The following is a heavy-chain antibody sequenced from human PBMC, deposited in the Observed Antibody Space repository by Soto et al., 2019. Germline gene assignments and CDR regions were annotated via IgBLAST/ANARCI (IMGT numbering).Heavy chain of an antibody. J-gene: IGHJ6*03. CDR1: GGSISSYY. CDR2: IYYSGST. CDR3: ARVDYDYYYMDV. Sequence: ETLSLTCTVSGGSISSYYWSWIRQSPGKGLEWIGYIYYSGSTNYNPSLKSRVTISVDTSKNQFPLKLSSVPAADTAVYSGARVDYDYYYMDVWGKGTTVTVSS. V-gene: IGHV4-59*01.